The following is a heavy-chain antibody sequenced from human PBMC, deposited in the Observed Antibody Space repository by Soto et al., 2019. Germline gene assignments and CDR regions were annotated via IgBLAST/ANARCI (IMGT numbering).Heavy chain of an antibody. J-gene: IGHJ6*02. D-gene: IGHD2-2*01. CDR3: ARQNQLPMGSIYYYYGMDV. V-gene: IGHV5-51*01. Sequence: VKVSSTCSGYSLTSYFIGWLSQMPGKGLEWMGIIYPGDSDTRYSPSFQGQVTISADKSISTAYLQWSSLKASDTAMYYCARQNQLPMGSIYYYYGMDVWGQGTTVTVSS. CDR1: GYSLTSYF. CDR2: IYPGDSDT.